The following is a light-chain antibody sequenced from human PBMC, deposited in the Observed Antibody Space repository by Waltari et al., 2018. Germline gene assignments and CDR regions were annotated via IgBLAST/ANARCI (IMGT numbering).Light chain of an antibody. CDR2: DTS. J-gene: IGKJ1*01. V-gene: IGKV3-20*01. CDR3: QQYRSPPWT. Sequence: IVLTQSPGTLSLSPGERAPLSCRASQSLASNSLAWYHQKPGQPPRLLIYDTSSRATGIPDRFSGSGSETDFTLTISGLEPEDLAVYYCQQYRSPPWTFGQGTKVEIK. CDR1: QSLASNS.